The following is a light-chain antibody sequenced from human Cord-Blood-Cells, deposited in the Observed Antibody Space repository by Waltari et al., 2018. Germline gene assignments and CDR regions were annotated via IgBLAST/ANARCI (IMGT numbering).Light chain of an antibody. CDR3: QQNNHSPPYT. J-gene: IGKJ2*01. CDR2: DAS. Sequence: EIVMTQSPATLSVSPGERATLSYRASQSVSSNLAWYQQKPSQAPRLLIYDASTRATGIPARFSSSGSVTEFTLTISGLQSEDFAVYYCQQNNHSPPYTFGQGTKLEIK. CDR1: QSVSSN. V-gene: IGKV3-15*01.